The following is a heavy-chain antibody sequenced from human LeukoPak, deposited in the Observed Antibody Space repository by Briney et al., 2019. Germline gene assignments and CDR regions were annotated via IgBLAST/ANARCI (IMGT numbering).Heavy chain of an antibody. Sequence: GGSLRLSCAASGFTVSSNYMSWVRQAPGKGLEWVSVIYSGGSTYYADSVKGRFTISRDNSKNTLYLQMNSLRAEDTAVYYCAGIAYSTYFDYWGQGTLVTVSS. CDR1: GFTVSSNY. V-gene: IGHV3-53*01. D-gene: IGHD6-13*01. J-gene: IGHJ4*02. CDR2: IYSGGST. CDR3: AGIAYSTYFDY.